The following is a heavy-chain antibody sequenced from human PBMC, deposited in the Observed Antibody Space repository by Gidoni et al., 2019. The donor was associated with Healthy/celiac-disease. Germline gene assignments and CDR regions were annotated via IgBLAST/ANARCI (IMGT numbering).Heavy chain of an antibody. V-gene: IGHV4-34*01. J-gene: IGHJ4*02. CDR2: INHSGST. Sequence: QVQLQQWGAGLLKPSETLSLTCAVYGGSFSGYYWSWIRQPPGKGLEWIGEINHSGSTNYNPSLKSRVTISVDTSKNQFSLKLSSVTAADTAVYYCATEAVAGPIDYWGQGTLVTVSS. D-gene: IGHD6-19*01. CDR1: GGSFSGYY. CDR3: ATEAVAGPIDY.